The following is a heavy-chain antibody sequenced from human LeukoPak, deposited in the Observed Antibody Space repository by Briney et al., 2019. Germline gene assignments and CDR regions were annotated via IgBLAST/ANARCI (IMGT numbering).Heavy chain of an antibody. D-gene: IGHD6-13*01. J-gene: IGHJ1*01. CDR2: IYYSGST. CDR3: ARSITSSWYGDFQH. V-gene: IGHV4-59*01. Sequence: PETLSLTCTVSGGSMSGYFWSWIWQPPGKGLEWIGYIYYSGSTNYNPSLKSRVTISVDTSKNQFSLKLSSVTAADTAVYYCARSITSSWYGDFQHWGQGTLVTVPS. CDR1: GGSMSGYF.